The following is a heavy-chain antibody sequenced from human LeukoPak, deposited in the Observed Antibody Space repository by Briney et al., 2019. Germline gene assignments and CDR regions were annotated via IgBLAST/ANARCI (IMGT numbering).Heavy chain of an antibody. J-gene: IGHJ4*02. D-gene: IGHD2-15*01. Sequence: GGSLRLSCAASGFTVSSKYMSWVRQAPGKGLEWVSLIYSGGSTSHADSVKGRFTISRDNSKNTVYLQMNSLRAEDTAVYYCATGSYCSGGSCYSDWGQGTLVTVSS. V-gene: IGHV3-66*01. CDR3: ATGSYCSGGSCYSD. CDR1: GFTVSSKY. CDR2: IYSGGST.